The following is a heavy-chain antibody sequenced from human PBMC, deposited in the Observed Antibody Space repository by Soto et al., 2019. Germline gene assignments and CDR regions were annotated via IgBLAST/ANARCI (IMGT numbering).Heavy chain of an antibody. CDR2: IYPGDSDT. V-gene: IGHV5-51*01. CDR3: ARLPYGSGSYYYYYYYGMDV. D-gene: IGHD3-10*01. CDR1: GYSFTSYW. Sequence: PGESLKISCKGSGYSFTSYWIGWVRQMPGKGLEWMGIIYPGDSDTRYSPSFQGQVTISADKSISTAYLQWSSLKASDTAMYYCARLPYGSGSYYYYYYYGMDVWGQGSTVTAP. J-gene: IGHJ6*02.